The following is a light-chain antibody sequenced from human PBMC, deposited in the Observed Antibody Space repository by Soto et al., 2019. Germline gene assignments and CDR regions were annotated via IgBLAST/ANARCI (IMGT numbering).Light chain of an antibody. J-gene: IGKJ4*01. CDR1: QGIRND. CDR3: LQQNSYPLT. CDR2: VAS. V-gene: IGKV1-17*01. Sequence: DIQMTQSPSSLSASVGDRVTITCRASQGIRNDLAWYQEKPGKVPKRLIYVASRLQSGVPSRFSGSGSGTEFTLTISSLQPEDSATYYCLQQNSYPLTFGGGTKVEIK.